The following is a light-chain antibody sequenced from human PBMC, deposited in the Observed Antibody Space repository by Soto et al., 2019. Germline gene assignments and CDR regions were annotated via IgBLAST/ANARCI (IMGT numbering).Light chain of an antibody. CDR3: QQYDNYPLT. CDR1: QSVRIW. V-gene: IGKV1-5*01. Sequence: DIQMTQSPSTLSASVGDRVTITCRASQSVRIWLAWYQQKPGRAPKFLSYDASSLESGVPSRFSGSGSGTEFTLTISNLQPDDFATYYCQQYDNYPLTFGGGTKVEI. CDR2: DAS. J-gene: IGKJ4*01.